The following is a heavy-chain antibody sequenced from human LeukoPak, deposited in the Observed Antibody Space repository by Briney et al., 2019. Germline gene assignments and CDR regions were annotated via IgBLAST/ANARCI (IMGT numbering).Heavy chain of an antibody. CDR3: ARPRTAQQLVPKY. J-gene: IGHJ4*02. V-gene: IGHV1-8*01. CDR2: MNPNSGNA. D-gene: IGHD6-13*01. CDR1: GYTFTSYD. Sequence: GASVKVSCKASGYTFTSYDNNWVRQATGQGLEWRGWMNPNSGNAAYAQKFQGRVTMTRNISISTAYMELSSLRSDDTAVYYCARPRTAQQLVPKYWGQGTLVTVSS.